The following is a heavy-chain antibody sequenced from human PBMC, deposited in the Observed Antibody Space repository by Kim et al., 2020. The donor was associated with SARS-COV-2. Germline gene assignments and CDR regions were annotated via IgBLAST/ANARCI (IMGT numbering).Heavy chain of an antibody. V-gene: IGHV1-69*04. D-gene: IGHD6-13*01. CDR1: GGTFSSYA. CDR3: ARDRQQLVRVNNWFDP. CDR2: IIPILGIA. J-gene: IGHJ5*02. Sequence: SVNVSCKASGGTFSSYAISWVRQAPGQGLEWMGRIIPILGIANYAQKFQGRVTITADKSTSTAYMELSSLRSEDTAVYYCARDRQQLVRVNNWFDPWGQGTLVTVSS.